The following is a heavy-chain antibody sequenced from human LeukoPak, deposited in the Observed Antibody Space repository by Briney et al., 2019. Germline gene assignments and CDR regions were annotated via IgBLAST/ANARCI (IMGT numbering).Heavy chain of an antibody. CDR2: INTNSGGT. CDR3: ARASSTSLWFGELVPDY. Sequence: ASVKVSCKASGYTFTGYYMHWVRQAPGQGLEWMGWINTNSGGTKYAQKFQGRVTMTRDTSISTAYMELSRLRSDDTAVYYCARASSTSLWFGELVPDYWGQGTLVTVSS. V-gene: IGHV1-2*02. CDR1: GYTFTGYY. J-gene: IGHJ4*02. D-gene: IGHD3-10*01.